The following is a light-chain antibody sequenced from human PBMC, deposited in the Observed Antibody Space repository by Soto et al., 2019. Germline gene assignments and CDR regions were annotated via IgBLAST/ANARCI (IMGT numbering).Light chain of an antibody. V-gene: IGKV3-20*01. Sequence: EIVLTQSPGTLSLSPGERATLSCRASQSVSSSYLAWYQQKPGQAPRLLIYGASSRDTGIPDRFSDSGSGTDFTLTISRLEPEDFAVYYCQQYGSSPYTFGQGTKLEIK. CDR3: QQYGSSPYT. CDR1: QSVSSSY. J-gene: IGKJ2*01. CDR2: GAS.